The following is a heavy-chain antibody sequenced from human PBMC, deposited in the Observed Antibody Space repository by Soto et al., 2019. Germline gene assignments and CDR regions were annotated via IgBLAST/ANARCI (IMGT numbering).Heavy chain of an antibody. CDR3: ARHPSVVVPAAPDPFFDY. CDR2: IYYSGST. Sequence: PSVTLSLTCTVSGASISGYHWGWIRQPPGKGLEWIGYIYYSGSTNYNPSLKSRVTISVDTSKNQFSLKLSSVAAADTAVYYCARHPSVVVPAAPDPFFDYWGQGTLVTVSS. CDR1: GASISGYH. J-gene: IGHJ4*02. V-gene: IGHV4-59*08. D-gene: IGHD2-2*01.